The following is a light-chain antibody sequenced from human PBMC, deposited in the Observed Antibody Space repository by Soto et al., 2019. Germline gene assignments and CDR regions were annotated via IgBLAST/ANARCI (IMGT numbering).Light chain of an antibody. CDR2: EVH. CDR3: SLYTSSSTFV. CDR1: SSDVGRYNR. Sequence: QSALTQPPSVSGSPGQSVTISCTGISSDVGRYNRVSWYQQPPGTAPRLLIYEVHNRPSGVPDRFSGSKSANTASLTISGLQAEEEADYYCSLYTSSSTFVFGPGTKVTVL. J-gene: IGLJ1*01. V-gene: IGLV2-18*01.